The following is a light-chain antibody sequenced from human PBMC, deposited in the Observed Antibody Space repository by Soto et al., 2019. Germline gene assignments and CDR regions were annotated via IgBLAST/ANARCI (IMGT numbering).Light chain of an antibody. J-gene: IGLJ1*01. CDR3: SSYTSTNTLL. Sequence: QSVLTQPASVSGSPGQSITISCTGTSSYVGVYNHVSWYQQFPGKAPKLLIYEVSNRPSGVDNRFSGSKSGNTASLTISGLQTEDEADYYCSSYTSTNTLLFGPGTKLTVL. V-gene: IGLV2-14*01. CDR2: EVS. CDR1: SSYVGVYNH.